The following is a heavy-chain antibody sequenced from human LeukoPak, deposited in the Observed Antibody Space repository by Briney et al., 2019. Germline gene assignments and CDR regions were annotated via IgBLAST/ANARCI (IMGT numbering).Heavy chain of an antibody. CDR2: TYYRSRWYN. CDR1: GDSVSSNSAA. V-gene: IGHV6-1*01. J-gene: IGHJ6*02. Sequence: SQTLSLTRAISGDSVSSNSAAWNWIRQSPSRGLEWLGRTYYRSRWYNDYAVSVKSRITINPDTSKNQFSLQLNSVTPEDTAVYYCVREVDSHGTLYYYGMDVWGQGTTVTVSS. CDR3: VREVDSHGTLYYYGMDV. D-gene: IGHD5-18*01.